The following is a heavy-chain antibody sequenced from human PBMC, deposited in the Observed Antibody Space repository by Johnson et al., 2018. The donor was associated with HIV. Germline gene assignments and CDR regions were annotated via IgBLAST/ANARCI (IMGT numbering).Heavy chain of an antibody. V-gene: IGHV3-7*01. J-gene: IGHJ3*02. Sequence: EMQLVESGGGLVQPGGSLRLSCAASGFTFSSYWMSWVRQAPGKGLEWVANIKQDGSEKYYVDSVKGRFTISRDNAKNSLYLQMNSLRAEDTAVYYCARSPRIVVVVAATVGHAFDIWGQGTMVTVSS. D-gene: IGHD2-15*01. CDR2: IKQDGSEK. CDR3: ARSPRIVVVVAATVGHAFDI. CDR1: GFTFSSYW.